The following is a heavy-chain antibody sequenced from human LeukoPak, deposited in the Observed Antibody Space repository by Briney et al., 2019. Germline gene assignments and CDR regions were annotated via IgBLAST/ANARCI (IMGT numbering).Heavy chain of an antibody. CDR1: GFSFSDYS. CDR2: ISRSSSPI. Sequence: PGGSLRLSCAASGFSFSDYSMNWVRQAPGKGLEWVSYISRSSSPIYYADSVKGRFTISRDNAKNSLYLQMNSLRAEDTAVYYRARSFNYVGWFDPWGQGTLVTVSS. J-gene: IGHJ5*02. CDR3: ARSFNYVGWFDP. D-gene: IGHD4-11*01. V-gene: IGHV3-48*01.